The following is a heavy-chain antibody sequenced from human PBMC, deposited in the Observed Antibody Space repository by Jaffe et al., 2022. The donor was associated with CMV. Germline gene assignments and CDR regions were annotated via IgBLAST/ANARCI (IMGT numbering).Heavy chain of an antibody. CDR2: IYPGDSDT. CDR1: GYSFTSYW. CDR3: ARQGGYYYDSSGYFAAGFRAFDI. V-gene: IGHV5-51*01. D-gene: IGHD3-22*01. Sequence: EVQLVQSGAEVKKPGESLKISCKGSGYSFTSYWIGWVRQMPGKGLEWMGIIYPGDSDTRYSPSFQGQVTISADKSISTAYLQWSSLKASDTAMYYCARQGGYYYDSSGYFAAGFRAFDIWGQGTMVTVSS. J-gene: IGHJ3*02.